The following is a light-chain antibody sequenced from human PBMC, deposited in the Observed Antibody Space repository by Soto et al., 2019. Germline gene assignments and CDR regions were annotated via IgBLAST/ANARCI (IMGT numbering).Light chain of an antibody. CDR3: AAWDDSLNGVI. V-gene: IGLV1-44*01. J-gene: IGLJ2*01. Sequence: HSALTQPPSASGTPGQRVTISCSGSSSNIGSNSVNWFQQFPGAAPKVLIYYNNRRPSGVPDRFSGSKSGTSASLAISGLQSEDEADYYCAAWDDSLNGVIFGGGTKLTVL. CDR2: YNN. CDR1: SSNIGSNS.